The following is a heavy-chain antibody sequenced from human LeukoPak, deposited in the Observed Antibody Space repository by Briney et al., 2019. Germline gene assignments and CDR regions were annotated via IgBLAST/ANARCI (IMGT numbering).Heavy chain of an antibody. CDR1: GVSISTYY. V-gene: IGHV4-59*01. J-gene: IGHJ4*02. CDR2: FSYSGST. D-gene: IGHD1-26*01. CDR3: ARMYSGTSYYFDY. Sequence: SETLSLTCSVSGVSISTYYWIWIRQPPAKGLEWMGFFSYSGSTKYNPSLRSRVTMSVDTSKNQFSLKLSSVTAADTAVYYCARMYSGTSYYFDYWGQGTLVTVSS.